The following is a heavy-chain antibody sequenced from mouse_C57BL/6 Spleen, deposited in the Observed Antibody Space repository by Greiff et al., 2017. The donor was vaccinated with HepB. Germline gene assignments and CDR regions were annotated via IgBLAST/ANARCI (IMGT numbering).Heavy chain of an antibody. V-gene: IGHV14-1*01. CDR2: IDPEDGDT. CDR3: TTTVAHDAMDY. Sequence: VQLKQSGAELVRPGASVKLSCTASGFNIKDYYMHWVKQRPEQGLEWIGRIDPEDGDTEYAQKFQGKATLTADTSSNTAYLQLSSLTSEDTAVYYCTTTVAHDAMDYWGQGTSVTVSS. CDR1: GFNIKDYY. D-gene: IGHD1-1*01. J-gene: IGHJ4*01.